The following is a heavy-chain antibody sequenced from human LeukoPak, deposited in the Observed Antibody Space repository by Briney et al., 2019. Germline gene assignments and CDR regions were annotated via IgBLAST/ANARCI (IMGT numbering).Heavy chain of an antibody. CDR3: AKGGMLMITFGGVIVY. V-gene: IGHV3-23*01. CDR1: GFTFSSYA. D-gene: IGHD3-16*02. CDR2: ISGSGGST. J-gene: IGHJ4*02. Sequence: GGSLRLSCAASGFTFSSYAMSWVRQAPGKGLEWVSAISGSGGSTYYADSVKGRFTISRDNSKNTLYLQMNSLRAEDTAVYYCAKGGMLMITFGGVIVYWGQGTLVTVSS.